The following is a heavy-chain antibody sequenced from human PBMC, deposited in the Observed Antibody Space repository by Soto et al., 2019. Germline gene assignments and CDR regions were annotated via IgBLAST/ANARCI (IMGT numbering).Heavy chain of an antibody. D-gene: IGHD1-7*01. CDR3: ASPPLLITGTLIDY. CDR1: GFTFSSYA. Sequence: GGSQRLSCAASGFTFSSYALSWVRQAPGTGLEWVSAISGSGGSTYYADSVKGRFTISRDNSKNTLYLQMNSLRAEDTAVYYCASPPLLITGTLIDYWGQGTLVTVSS. CDR2: ISGSGGST. J-gene: IGHJ4*02. V-gene: IGHV3-23*01.